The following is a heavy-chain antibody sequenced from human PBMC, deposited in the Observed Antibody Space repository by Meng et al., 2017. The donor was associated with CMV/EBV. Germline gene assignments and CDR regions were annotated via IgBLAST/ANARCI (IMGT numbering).Heavy chain of an antibody. J-gene: IGHJ6*02. V-gene: IGHV3-21*01. CDR2: ISSSSSYI. CDR3: ARVKCSSTSCYIRDYYYGMDV. CDR1: GFTFSSYS. Sequence: GSLRLSCAASGFTFSSYSMNWVRQAPGKGLEWVSSISSSSSYIYYADSVKGRFTISRDNAKNSLYLQMNSLRAEDTAVYYCARVKCSSTSCYIRDYYYGMDVWGQGTTVTVSS. D-gene: IGHD2-2*02.